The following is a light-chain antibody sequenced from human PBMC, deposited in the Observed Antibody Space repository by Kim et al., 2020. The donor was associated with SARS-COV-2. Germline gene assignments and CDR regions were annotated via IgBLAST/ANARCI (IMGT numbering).Light chain of an antibody. V-gene: IGKV3-20*01. CDR2: AAS. J-gene: IGKJ1*01. Sequence: SPGESATLSCRASQSVTRTYLAWYQQKPGQAPSLLIYAASNRATGIPDRFSGSGSGTDFTLTISRLEPEDFAVYYCQQYGTSPWTFGQGTKVDIK. CDR1: QSVTRTY. CDR3: QQYGTSPWT.